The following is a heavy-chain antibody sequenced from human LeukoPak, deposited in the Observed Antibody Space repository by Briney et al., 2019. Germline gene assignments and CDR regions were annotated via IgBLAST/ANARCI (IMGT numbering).Heavy chain of an antibody. J-gene: IGHJ4*02. D-gene: IGHD3/OR15-3a*01. CDR3: ATDWPLDH. CDR1: GFTFSSYS. Sequence: GGSLRLSRAASGFTFSSYSMNWVRQAPGKGLEWVSYISSSSSTIYYADSVKGRFTISRDNAKNSLYLQMNSLRADDTAVYYCATDWPLDHWGQGTLVTVSS. V-gene: IGHV3-48*01. CDR2: ISSSSSTI.